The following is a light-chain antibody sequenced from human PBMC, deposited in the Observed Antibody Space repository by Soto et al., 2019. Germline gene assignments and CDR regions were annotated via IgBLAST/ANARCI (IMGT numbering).Light chain of an antibody. CDR2: SAS. CDR3: QQSSNIPWT. V-gene: IGKV1-39*01. CDR1: QHVDRY. Sequence: DIQLPQSPSSLSASVGDSVTITCRTGQHVDRYLSWYQQIPGRAPKLLIYSASSLVSGVPPRFRGSASGTEFTLSISSLQPEDFATYFCQQSSNIPWTFGQGTKVDIK. J-gene: IGKJ1*01.